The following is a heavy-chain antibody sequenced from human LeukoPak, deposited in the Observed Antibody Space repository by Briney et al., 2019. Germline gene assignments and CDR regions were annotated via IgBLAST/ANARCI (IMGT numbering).Heavy chain of an antibody. V-gene: IGHV3-66*02. CDR3: ARYIAAAGRYFDY. D-gene: IGHD6-13*01. J-gene: IGHJ4*02. CDR1: GFTFSNYA. CDR2: IYSGGST. Sequence: PGGSLRLSCVASGFTFSNYAMSWVRQAPGKGLEWVSVIYSGGSTYYADSVKGRFTISRDNSKNTLYLQMNSLRAEDTAVYYCARYIAAAGRYFDYWGQGTLVTVSS.